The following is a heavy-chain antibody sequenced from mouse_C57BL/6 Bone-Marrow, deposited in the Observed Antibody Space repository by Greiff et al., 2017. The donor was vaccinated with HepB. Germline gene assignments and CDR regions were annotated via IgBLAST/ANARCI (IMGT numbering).Heavy chain of an antibody. J-gene: IGHJ2*01. D-gene: IGHD2-2*01. CDR1: GYAFSSYW. Sequence: QVQLQQSGAELVKPGASVKISCKASGYAFSSYWMNWVKQRPGKGLEWIGQIYPGDGDTNYNGKFKGKATLTADKSSSTAYMQLSSLTSEDSAVYFCARDGYDGYYFDYWGQGTTLTVSS. CDR2: IYPGDGDT. CDR3: ARDGYDGYYFDY. V-gene: IGHV1-80*01.